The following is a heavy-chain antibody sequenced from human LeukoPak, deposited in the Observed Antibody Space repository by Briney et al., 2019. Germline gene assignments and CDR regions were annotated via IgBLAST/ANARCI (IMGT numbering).Heavy chain of an antibody. CDR2: ISDSGGST. J-gene: IGHJ4*02. CDR1: GFTFSSQS. D-gene: IGHD6-19*01. V-gene: IGHV3-23*01. Sequence: GGSLRLSCAASGFTFSSQSMNWVRQAPGKGLEWVSAISDSGGSTYYADSVKGRFTISRDNSKNTLYLQMNSLRAEDTAVYYCAKEPLTIIAVPYYFDYWGQGTLVTVSS. CDR3: AKEPLTIIAVPYYFDY.